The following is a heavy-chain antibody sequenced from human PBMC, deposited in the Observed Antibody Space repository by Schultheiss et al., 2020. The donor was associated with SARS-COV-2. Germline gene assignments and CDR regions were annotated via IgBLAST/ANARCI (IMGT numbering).Heavy chain of an antibody. CDR1: GFTFSSYA. J-gene: IGHJ4*02. Sequence: GESLKISCAASGFTFSSYAMSWVRQAPGKGLEWVSYISSSGSTYYADSVKGRFTISRDNSKNTLYLQMNSLRAEDTALYYCAKDAAEYGSGSYSGYWGQGTLVTVSS. D-gene: IGHD3-10*01. CDR3: AKDAAEYGSGSYSGY. V-gene: IGHV3-23*01. CDR2: ISSSGST.